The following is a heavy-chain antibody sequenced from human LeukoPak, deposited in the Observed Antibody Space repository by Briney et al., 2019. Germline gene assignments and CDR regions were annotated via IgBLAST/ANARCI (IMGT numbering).Heavy chain of an antibody. CDR1: GGSFSGYY. CDR2: INHSGST. CDR3: VRVYGSSWRKFSSEYFQH. J-gene: IGHJ1*01. V-gene: IGHV4-34*01. Sequence: SETLSLTCAVYGGSFSGYYWSWIRQPPGKGLEWIGEINHSGSTNYNPSLKSRVTISVDTSKNQFSLKLSSVTAADTAVYYCVRVYGSSWRKFSSEYFQHWGQGTLVTVSS. D-gene: IGHD6-13*01.